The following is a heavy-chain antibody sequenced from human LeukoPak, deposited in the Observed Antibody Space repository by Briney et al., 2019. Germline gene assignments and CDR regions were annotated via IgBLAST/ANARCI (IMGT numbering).Heavy chain of an antibody. V-gene: IGHV1-2*06. D-gene: IGHD3-10*01. CDR1: GYTFTGYY. J-gene: IGHJ5*02. CDR2: INPNSGGT. Sequence: GASVKVSCKASGYTFTGYYLHWVRQAPGQGLECMGRINPNSGGTNYAQKFEGRVTMTTDTSISTAYMELNRLTSDDTAVYYCAREPMVRDFNWFDPWAREPWSPSPQ. CDR3: AREPMVRDFNWFDP.